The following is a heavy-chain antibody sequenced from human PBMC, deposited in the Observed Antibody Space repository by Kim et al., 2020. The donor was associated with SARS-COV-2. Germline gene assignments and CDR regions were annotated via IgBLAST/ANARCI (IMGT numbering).Heavy chain of an antibody. CDR2: IKQDGSQK. V-gene: IGHV3-7*03. CDR3: ARTLTGTTESFEY. J-gene: IGHJ1*01. D-gene: IGHD3-9*01. Sequence: GGSLRLSCAASGFTFGSYWMTWVRQAPGKGLEWVANIKQDGSQKYYVDSVKGRFTISRDDAKNSLYLQMNSLRAEDTAVYYCARTLTGTTESFEYWGQGTLVPLSS. CDR1: GFTFGSYW.